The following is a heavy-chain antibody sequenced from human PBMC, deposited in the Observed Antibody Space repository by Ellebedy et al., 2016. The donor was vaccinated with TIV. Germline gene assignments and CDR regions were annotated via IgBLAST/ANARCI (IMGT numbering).Heavy chain of an antibody. CDR1: GGSISSYY. CDR2: IYYSGST. Sequence: MPSETLSLTCTVSGGSISSYYWSWIRQPPGKGLEWIGYIYYSGSTNYNPSLKSRVTISVDTSKNQFSLKLSSVTAADTAVYYCARPQVGSSWYAAFDIWGQGTMVTVSS. J-gene: IGHJ3*02. D-gene: IGHD6-13*01. V-gene: IGHV4-59*08. CDR3: ARPQVGSSWYAAFDI.